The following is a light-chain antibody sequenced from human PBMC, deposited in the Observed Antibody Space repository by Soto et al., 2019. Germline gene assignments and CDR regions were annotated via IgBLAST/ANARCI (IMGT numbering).Light chain of an antibody. CDR1: SSDVGGYNY. V-gene: IGLV2-14*01. CDR3: GSYTSTSTLV. CDR2: DVT. J-gene: IGLJ2*01. Sequence: QSALTQPASVSGSPGQSISISCTGTSSDVGGYNYVSWYQQHPGKAPKLMIYDVTNRPSGVSNRVSGSKSGSTASLTISVLQAEDEADYYCGSYTSTSTLVFGGGTKLTVL.